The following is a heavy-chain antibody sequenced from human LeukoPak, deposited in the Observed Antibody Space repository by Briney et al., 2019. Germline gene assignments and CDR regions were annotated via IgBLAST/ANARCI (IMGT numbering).Heavy chain of an antibody. D-gene: IGHD5-24*01. CDR1: GGSISSGDYY. CDR3: ARDQEVEMATGWFDP. CDR2: IYYSGST. J-gene: IGHJ5*02. V-gene: IGHV4-30-4*08. Sequence: SQTLSLTCTVSGGSISSGDYYWSWIRQPPGKGLEWIGYIYYSGSTYYNPSLKSRVTISVDTSKNQFSLKLSSVTAADTAVYYCARDQEVEMATGWFDPGGQGTLVTVSS.